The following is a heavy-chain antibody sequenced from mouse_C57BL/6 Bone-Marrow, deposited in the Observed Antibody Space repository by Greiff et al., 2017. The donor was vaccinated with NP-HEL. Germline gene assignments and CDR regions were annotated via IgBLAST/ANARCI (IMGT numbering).Heavy chain of an antibody. J-gene: IGHJ4*01. CDR1: GFNIKDDY. D-gene: IGHD1-1*01. V-gene: IGHV14-4*01. CDR3: TPYYYGSSPYYAMDY. CDR2: IDPENGDT. Sequence: EVQLQQSGAELVRPGASVKLSCTASGFNIKDDYMHWVKQRPEQGLEWIGWIDPENGDTEYASKFQGKATITADTSSNTAYLQLSSLKSEDTAVYYCTPYYYGSSPYYAMDYWGQGTSVTVSS.